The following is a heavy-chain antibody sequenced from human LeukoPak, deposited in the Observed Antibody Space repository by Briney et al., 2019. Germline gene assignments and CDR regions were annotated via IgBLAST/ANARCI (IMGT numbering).Heavy chain of an antibody. CDR1: GGSFSSGGYY. J-gene: IGHJ4*02. V-gene: IGHV4-31*03. D-gene: IGHD2-15*01. CDR2: IYNSGST. Sequence: PSGTLSLTCTVSGGSFSSGGYYWSWIRQHPGKGLEWIGYIYNSGSTYYTPSLKSRVTISIDTSKNQFSLKLSSMTAADTAVYFCARVPYCSGGSCYPVDHWGQGTLVTVSS. CDR3: ARVPYCSGGSCYPVDH.